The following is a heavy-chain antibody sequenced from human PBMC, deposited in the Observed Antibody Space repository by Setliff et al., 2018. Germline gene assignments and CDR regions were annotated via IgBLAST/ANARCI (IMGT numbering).Heavy chain of an antibody. V-gene: IGHV7-4-1*02. CDR3: AKVIGGYPPKPSDY. D-gene: IGHD3-16*02. Sequence: ASVKVSCKASGYILNNYAMNWVRQAPGQGFEWMGWINTKTGNPTYAQDFTGRLVFSLDTSVNTAFVQISSLKAEDTAVYYCAKVIGGYPPKPSDYWGQGTLVTVSS. CDR1: GYILNNYA. CDR2: INTKTGNP. J-gene: IGHJ4*02.